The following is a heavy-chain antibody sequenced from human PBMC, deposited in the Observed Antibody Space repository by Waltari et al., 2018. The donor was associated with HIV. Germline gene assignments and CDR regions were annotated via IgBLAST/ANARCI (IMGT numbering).Heavy chain of an antibody. CDR3: ARVGDRTYAMDV. Sequence: EVQLVESGGGLIQPGGSLRLSCAASGFSFSDYSMNWVRQAPGKGLEWLSYTSSGSSNIYYADSVKGRFTISRDNAKTSLYLQMNSLRAEDTAVYYCARVGDRTYAMDVWGQGTTVTVSS. CDR2: TSSGSSNI. CDR1: GFSFSDYS. D-gene: IGHD2-21*02. J-gene: IGHJ6*02. V-gene: IGHV3-48*04.